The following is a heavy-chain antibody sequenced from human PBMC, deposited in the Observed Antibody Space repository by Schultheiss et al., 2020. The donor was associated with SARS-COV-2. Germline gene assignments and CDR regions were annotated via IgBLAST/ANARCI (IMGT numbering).Heavy chain of an antibody. CDR1: GFTFTSSA. J-gene: IGHJ5*02. CDR3: ARAYCSSTSSGCWFDP. Sequence: ASVKVSCKASGFTFTSSAMQWVRQARGQGLEWMGIINPSGGSTSYAQKFQGRVTMTRDTSTSTAYMELSSLRSEDTAVYYCARAYCSSTSSGCWFDPWGQGTLVTVSS. D-gene: IGHD2-2*01. CDR2: INPSGGST. V-gene: IGHV1-46*01.